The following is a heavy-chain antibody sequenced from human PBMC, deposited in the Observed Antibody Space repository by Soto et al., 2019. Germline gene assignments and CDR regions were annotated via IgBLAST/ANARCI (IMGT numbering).Heavy chain of an antibody. V-gene: IGHV3-13*01. CDR3: ARGPPHSSGWLQKENYFDY. D-gene: IGHD6-19*01. CDR1: GFTFSSYD. J-gene: IGHJ4*02. CDR2: IGTAGDT. Sequence: GGSLRLSCAASGFTFSSYDMHWVRQATGKGLEWVSAIGTAGDTYYPGSVKGRFTISRENAKNSLYLQMNSLRAGDTAVYYCARGPPHSSGWLQKENYFDYWGQGTLVTVSS.